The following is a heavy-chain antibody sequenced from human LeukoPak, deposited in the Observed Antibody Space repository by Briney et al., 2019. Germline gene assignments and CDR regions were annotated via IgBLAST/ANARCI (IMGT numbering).Heavy chain of an antibody. D-gene: IGHD4-17*01. J-gene: IGHJ4*02. Sequence: ASVNVSCTASGYTFTSYAMHWVRQAPGQRLEWMGWINAGNGNTKYSQKFQGRVTITRDTSASTAYMELSSLRSEDTAVYYCARAPMTTVTLFDYWGQGTLVTVSS. V-gene: IGHV1-3*01. CDR2: INAGNGNT. CDR1: GYTFTSYA. CDR3: ARAPMTTVTLFDY.